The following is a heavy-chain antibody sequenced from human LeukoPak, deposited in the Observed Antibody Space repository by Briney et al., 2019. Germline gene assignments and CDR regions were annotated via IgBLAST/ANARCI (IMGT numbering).Heavy chain of an antibody. CDR3: ARHGSSSDYYYYYMDV. Sequence: KPSETLSLTCAVYGGSFSDYYWSWIRQPPGKGLEWIGEINHNGNTNYNASLESRVTISVDTSKNQFSLKLSSVTAADTAVYYCARHGSSSDYYYYYMDVWGKGTTVTVSS. J-gene: IGHJ6*03. CDR1: GGSFSDYY. CDR2: INHNGNT. D-gene: IGHD6-13*01. V-gene: IGHV4-34*01.